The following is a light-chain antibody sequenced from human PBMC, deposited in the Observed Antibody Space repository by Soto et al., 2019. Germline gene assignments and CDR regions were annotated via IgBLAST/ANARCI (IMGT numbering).Light chain of an antibody. V-gene: IGLV2-14*03. CDR3: NSYLTNFVA. CDR2: DVS. J-gene: IGLJ2*01. Sequence: QSALTQPASVSGSLGQSITLSCTGTGGDVGTYDYVSWYQQHPGKAPKLMIFDVSSRPSGISDRFSGSKSGNTASLTISGLQAEDEADYYCNSYLTNFVAFGGGTKLTVL. CDR1: GGDVGTYDY.